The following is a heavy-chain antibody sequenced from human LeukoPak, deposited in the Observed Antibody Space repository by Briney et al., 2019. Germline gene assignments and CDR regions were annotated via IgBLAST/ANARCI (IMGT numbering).Heavy chain of an antibody. CDR3: AKVTGYYDRSGQIDY. Sequence: GGSLRLPCAALGFPFKSYAMSWVPQAPGKALEWCSAMSGGGGNTNYGESVKGRFTISRDNSKNTLYLQMNSLRAKDTAIYYCAKVTGYYDRSGQIDYWGQGTLVTVSS. CDR2: MSGGGGNT. D-gene: IGHD3-22*01. J-gene: IGHJ4*02. V-gene: IGHV3-23*01. CDR1: GFPFKSYA.